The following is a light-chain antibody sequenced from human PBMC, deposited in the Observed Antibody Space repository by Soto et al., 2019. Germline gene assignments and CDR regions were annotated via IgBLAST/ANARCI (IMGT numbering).Light chain of an antibody. J-gene: IGLJ3*02. CDR2: DVT. CDR1: SSDVGGYTY. V-gene: IGLV2-14*01. CDR3: NSYTTSSTLV. Sequence: QSALTQPASVAGSPGQSSTISCTCSSSDVGGYTYVSWYQQHPGTAPKLMIYDVTNRPSGVSSRFSGSKSGNTASLTISGLQAEDEADYDCNSYTTSSTLVFGGGTQLTVL.